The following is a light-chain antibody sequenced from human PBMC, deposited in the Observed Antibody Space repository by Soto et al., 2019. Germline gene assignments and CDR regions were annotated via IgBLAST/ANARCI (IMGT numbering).Light chain of an antibody. J-gene: IGLJ1*01. Sequence: QSALTQPPSASGTPGQRVTISCSGSRYNIGTNTVNWYQQLPGTAPKVLIYSNDQRPSGVPDRFSGSKSGTSASLAISGLQSEDEAAYYCEAWDDSLHGYVFGVGTKVTVL. V-gene: IGLV1-44*01. CDR1: RYNIGTNT. CDR2: SND. CDR3: EAWDDSLHGYV.